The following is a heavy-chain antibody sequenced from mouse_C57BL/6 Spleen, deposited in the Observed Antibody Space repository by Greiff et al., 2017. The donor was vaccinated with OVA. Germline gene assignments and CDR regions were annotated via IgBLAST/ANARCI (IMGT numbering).Heavy chain of an antibody. J-gene: IGHJ3*01. CDR2: INPNNGGT. V-gene: IGHV1-26*01. Sequence: VQLQQSGPELVKPGASVKISCKASGYTFTDYYMNWVKQSHGKSLEWIGDINPNNGGTSYNQKFKGKATLTVDKSSSTAYMELRSLTSEDSAVYYCARWEAWFAYWGQGTLVTVSA. CDR1: GYTFTDYY. D-gene: IGHD4-1*01. CDR3: ARWEAWFAY.